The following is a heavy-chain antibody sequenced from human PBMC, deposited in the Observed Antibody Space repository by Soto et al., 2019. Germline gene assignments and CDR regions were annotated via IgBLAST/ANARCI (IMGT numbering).Heavy chain of an antibody. D-gene: IGHD6-6*01. J-gene: IGHJ6*02. CDR3: ARPSSSRTYYYYGMDV. CDR2: INAGNGNT. CDR1: GYTFTSYA. Sequence: GASVKVSCKASGYTFTSYAMHWVRQAPGQRLEWMGWINAGNGNTKYSQKSQGRVTITRDTSASTAYMELSSLRSEDTAVYYCARPSSSRTYYYYGMDVWGQGTTVTVSS. V-gene: IGHV1-3*01.